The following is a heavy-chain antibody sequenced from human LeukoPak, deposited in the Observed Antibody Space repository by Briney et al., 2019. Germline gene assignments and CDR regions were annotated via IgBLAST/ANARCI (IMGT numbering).Heavy chain of an antibody. CDR2: ICYSGST. CDR1: GGSISSSSYY. Sequence: SETLSLTCTVSGGSISSSSYYWGWIRQPPGKGLEWIGSICYSGSTYYNPSLKSRVTISVDTSKNQFSLKLSSVTAADTAVYYCARGNGDYAFDIWRQGTMVTVSS. CDR3: ARGNGDYAFDI. V-gene: IGHV4-39*07. D-gene: IGHD4-17*01. J-gene: IGHJ3*02.